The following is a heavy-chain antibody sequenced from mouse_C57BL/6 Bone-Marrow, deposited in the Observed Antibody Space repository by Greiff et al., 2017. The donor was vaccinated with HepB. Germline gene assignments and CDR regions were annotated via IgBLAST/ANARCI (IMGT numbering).Heavy chain of an antibody. CDR3: TGYYGSSGYWYVDV. CDR1: GFNIKDDY. CDR2: IDPETGDT. V-gene: IGHV14-4*01. D-gene: IGHD1-1*01. Sequence: EVKLMESGAELVRPGASVKLSCTASGFNIKDDYMHWVKQRPEQGLEWIGWIDPETGDTEYASKFQGKATITADTSSNTAYLQLSSLTSEDTAVYYCTGYYGSSGYWYVDVWGTGTTVTVSS. J-gene: IGHJ1*03.